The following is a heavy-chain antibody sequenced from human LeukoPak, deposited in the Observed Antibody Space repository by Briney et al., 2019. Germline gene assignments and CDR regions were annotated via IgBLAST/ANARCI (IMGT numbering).Heavy chain of an antibody. J-gene: IGHJ4*02. CDR3: ARDRTPYYYDSSGTPPGY. CDR1: GYTFTSYY. Sequence: ASEKVSCKASGYTFTSYYMHWVRQAPGQGLEWMGIINPSGGSTSYAQKFQGRVTMTRDTSTSTVYMELSSLRSEDTAVYYCARDRTPYYYDSSGTPPGYWGQGTLVTVSS. D-gene: IGHD3-22*01. CDR2: INPSGGST. V-gene: IGHV1-46*01.